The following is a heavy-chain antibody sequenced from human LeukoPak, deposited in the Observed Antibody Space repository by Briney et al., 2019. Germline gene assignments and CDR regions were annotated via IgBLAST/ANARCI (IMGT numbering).Heavy chain of an antibody. Sequence: PGGSLRLSCAASGFIFSIYMINSVRQAPGKGLEWVSFISSSSSSIYYADSVKGRLTISRDNAKNSLYLQMKSLGVEDTAVYHCVGAADHHEGFDYSAQGTLVTVSS. V-gene: IGHV3-21*01. CDR2: ISSSSSSI. CDR3: VGAADHHEGFDY. CDR1: GFIFSIYM. J-gene: IGHJ4*02.